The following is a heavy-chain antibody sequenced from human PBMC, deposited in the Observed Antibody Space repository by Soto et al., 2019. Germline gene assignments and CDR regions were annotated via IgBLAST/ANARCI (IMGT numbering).Heavy chain of an antibody. Sequence: QVQLVQSGAEEKKPGASVKVSCKASGYTFTSYAXXXXXXXXXXXLEWMGWINAGNGNXXXXQKFQGRVTITRDTXXXXXXXXXXXXXXXXXXXXXXXXXXXXXXXXXYWGQGTLVTVSS. CDR1: GYTFTSYA. CDR3: XXXXXXXXXXXY. J-gene: IGHJ4*02. CDR2: INAGNGNX. V-gene: IGHV1-3*05.